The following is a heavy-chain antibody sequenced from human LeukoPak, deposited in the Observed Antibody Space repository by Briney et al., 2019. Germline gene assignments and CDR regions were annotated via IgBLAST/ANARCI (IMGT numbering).Heavy chain of an antibody. Sequence: GGSLRLSCAASGFTLSSYGMHWVRQAPGKGLEWVAFIQYDGSNKYYADSVKGRFTISRDNSKNTLYLQMNSLRAEDTAVYYCAKDRLRIGLTHREFDYWGQGTLVTVSS. D-gene: IGHD1-26*01. CDR3: AKDRLRIGLTHREFDY. V-gene: IGHV3-30*02. J-gene: IGHJ4*02. CDR2: IQYDGSNK. CDR1: GFTLSSYG.